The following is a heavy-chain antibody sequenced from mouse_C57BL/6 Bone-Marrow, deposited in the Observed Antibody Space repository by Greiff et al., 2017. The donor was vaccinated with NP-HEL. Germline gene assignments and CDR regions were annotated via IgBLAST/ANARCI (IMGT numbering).Heavy chain of an antibody. V-gene: IGHV1-76*01. CDR1: GYTFTDYY. Sequence: VQLVESGAELVRPGASVKLSCKASGYTFTDYYINWVKQRPGQGLEWIARIYPGSGNTYYNEKFKGKATLTAEKSSSTAYMQLSSLTSEDSAVYFCARLRRGYWYFDVWGTGTTVTVSS. D-gene: IGHD2-12*01. CDR2: IYPGSGNT. J-gene: IGHJ1*03. CDR3: ARLRRGYWYFDV.